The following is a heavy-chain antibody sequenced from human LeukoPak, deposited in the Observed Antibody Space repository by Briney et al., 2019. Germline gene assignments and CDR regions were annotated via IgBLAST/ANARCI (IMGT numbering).Heavy chain of an antibody. CDR3: ARAAGFGELGGPDYFDS. D-gene: IGHD3-10*01. V-gene: IGHV3-7*01. CDR1: GFPFSISW. Sequence: GGSLRLSCAASGFPFSISWMTWVRQAPGKGLEWVANIEHDGNEEFYVDSVKGRFTVSRDNAKNSLSLQMNNLRAEDTAVYFCARAAGFGELGGPDYFDSWGQGTLVTVSS. CDR2: IEHDGNEE. J-gene: IGHJ4*02.